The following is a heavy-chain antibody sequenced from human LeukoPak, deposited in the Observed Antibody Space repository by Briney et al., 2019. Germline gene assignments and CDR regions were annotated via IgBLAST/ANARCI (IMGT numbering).Heavy chain of an antibody. CDR2: ISGSGSST. Sequence: GGSLRPSCAASGFTFSSYAMSWVRQAPGKGLEWISTISGSGSSTDFADSVKGRFTISRDNSKNTLNLQMNNLRAEDTAIYYCAPDPNKWLRNYWGQGTLVTVSS. V-gene: IGHV3-23*01. J-gene: IGHJ4*02. D-gene: IGHD5-12*01. CDR3: APDPNKWLRNY. CDR1: GFTFSSYA.